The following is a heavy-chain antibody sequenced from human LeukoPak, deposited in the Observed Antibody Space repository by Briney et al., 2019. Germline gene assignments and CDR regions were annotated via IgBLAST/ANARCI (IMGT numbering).Heavy chain of an antibody. CDR3: AKAMGAAGQFFDY. V-gene: IGHV3-7*03. J-gene: IGHJ4*02. CDR2: IREDGSVR. D-gene: IGHD3-16*01. Sequence: GGSLRLSCATSGFRFTKFWMSWVRQAPGKGLEWVANIREDGSVRNYVDSVKGRFTISRDNSKNSLYLQMNSLRTEDTALYYCAKAMGAAGQFFDYWGQGTLVTVSS. CDR1: GFRFTKFW.